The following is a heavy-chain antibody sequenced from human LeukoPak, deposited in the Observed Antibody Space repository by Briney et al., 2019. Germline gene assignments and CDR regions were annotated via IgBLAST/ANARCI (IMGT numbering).Heavy chain of an antibody. V-gene: IGHV3-30*02. Sequence: PGGSLRLSCAASGFTFSSYGMHWVRQAPGKGLEWVAFIRYDGSNKYYADSVKGRFTISRDNSKNTLYLQMNSLRAEDTAVYYCAEDGYSSSWGLDYWGQGTLVTVSS. CDR3: AEDGYSSSWGLDY. D-gene: IGHD6-13*01. CDR1: GFTFSSYG. CDR2: IRYDGSNK. J-gene: IGHJ4*02.